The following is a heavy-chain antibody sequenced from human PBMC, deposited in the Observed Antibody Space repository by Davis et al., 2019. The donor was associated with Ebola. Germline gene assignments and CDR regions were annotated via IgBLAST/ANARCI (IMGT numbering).Heavy chain of an antibody. CDR3: ARRITPIVVPAATKDYYYYGMDV. D-gene: IGHD2-2*01. CDR2: IIPIFGTA. J-gene: IGHJ6*02. CDR1: GGTFSSYA. V-gene: IGHV1-69*13. Sequence: SVKVSCKASGGTFSSYAISWVRQAPGQGLEWMGGIIPIFGTANYAQKFQGRVTIAADESTSTVLMELSSLKFEDTAVYYCARRITPIVVPAATKDYYYYGMDVWGQGTTVTVSS.